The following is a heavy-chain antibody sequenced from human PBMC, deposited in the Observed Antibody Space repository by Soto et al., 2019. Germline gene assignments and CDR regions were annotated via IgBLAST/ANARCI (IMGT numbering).Heavy chain of an antibody. CDR2: IWYDGSNK. CDR3: ARDSDDSSGYSFDY. Sequence: PGGSLRLSCAASGFTFSSYGMHWVRQAPGKGLEWVAVIWYDGSNKYYADSVKGRFTISRDNSKNTLYLQMNSLRAEDTAVYYCARDSDDSSGYSFDYWGQGTLVTVSS. J-gene: IGHJ4*02. V-gene: IGHV3-33*01. D-gene: IGHD3-22*01. CDR1: GFTFSSYG.